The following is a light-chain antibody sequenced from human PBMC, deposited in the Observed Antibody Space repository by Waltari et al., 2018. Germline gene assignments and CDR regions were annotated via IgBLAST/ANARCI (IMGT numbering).Light chain of an antibody. CDR1: QSIGRK. Sequence: IQMTQSPSTLSASVGDRVTITCRASQSIGRKLAWDLQKPGKAPNLLIDDVSSFESGVPSRFTGSGSGTEFTLTLSNLQPDDFATYYCQHYYTSSWTFGQGTKVEIK. CDR3: QHYYTSSWT. CDR2: DVS. J-gene: IGKJ1*01. V-gene: IGKV1-5*01.